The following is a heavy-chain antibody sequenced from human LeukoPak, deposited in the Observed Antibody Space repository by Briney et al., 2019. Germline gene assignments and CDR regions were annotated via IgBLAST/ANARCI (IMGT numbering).Heavy chain of an antibody. V-gene: IGHV1-2*02. J-gene: IGHJ5*02. Sequence: GASVKVSCKASGYTFTGYYMHWARQAPGQGLEWMGWINPNSGGTNYAQKFQGRVTITRDTSISTAYMELSRLRSDDTAVYYCAREAPHCTNGVCYHWFDPWGQGTLVTVSS. D-gene: IGHD2-8*01. CDR3: AREAPHCTNGVCYHWFDP. CDR1: GYTFTGYY. CDR2: INPNSGGT.